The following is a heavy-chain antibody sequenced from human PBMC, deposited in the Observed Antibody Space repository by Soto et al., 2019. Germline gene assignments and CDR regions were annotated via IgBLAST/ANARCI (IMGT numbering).Heavy chain of an antibody. CDR1: RGSISKYY. J-gene: IGHJ6*04. CDR3: AILGGYCSSTSCYGFYGMDV. CDR2: IYYSGST. V-gene: IGHV4-59*08. D-gene: IGHD2-2*01. Sequence: SETLSRTCTVARGSISKYYWTWIRQPPGKGLEWIGYIYYSGSTNYNPSLKSRVTISVDTSKNQFSLKLSSVTAADTAVYYCAILGGYCSSTSCYGFYGMDVWGKCTTATVSS.